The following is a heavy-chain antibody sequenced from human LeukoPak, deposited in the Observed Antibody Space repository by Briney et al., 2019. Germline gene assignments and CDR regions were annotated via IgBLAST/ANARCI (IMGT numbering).Heavy chain of an antibody. J-gene: IGHJ4*02. V-gene: IGHV1-69*06. CDR2: IIPIFGTA. CDR3: ASSRGYSSGWSRGYFDY. Sequence: GSSVKVSCKASGGTFSSYAISWVRQAPGQGPEWMGGIIPIFGTANYAQKFQGRVTITADKSTSTAYMELSSLRSEDTAVYYCASSRGYSSGWSRGYFDYWGQGTLVTVSS. CDR1: GGTFSSYA. D-gene: IGHD6-19*01.